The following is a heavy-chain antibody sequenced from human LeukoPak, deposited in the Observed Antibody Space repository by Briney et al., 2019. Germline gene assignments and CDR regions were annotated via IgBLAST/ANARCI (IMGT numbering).Heavy chain of an antibody. J-gene: IGHJ4*02. CDR3: ARGYYYDSSGYYGLALDY. CDR2: INHSGST. CDR1: GGSFSGYY. V-gene: IGHV4-34*01. D-gene: IGHD3-22*01. Sequence: PETLSLTCAVYGGSFSGYYWSWIRQPPGKGLEWIGEINHSGSTNYNPSLKSRVTISVDTSKNQFSLKLSSVTAADTAVYYCARGYYYDSSGYYGLALDYWGQGTLVTVSS.